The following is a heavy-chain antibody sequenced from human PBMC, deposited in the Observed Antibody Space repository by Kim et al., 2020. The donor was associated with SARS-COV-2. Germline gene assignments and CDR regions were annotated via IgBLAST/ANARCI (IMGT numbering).Heavy chain of an antibody. CDR3: AALDTVQVPGGI. Sequence: YVDSVKGRFTRARDKAKNSLYLQMSSLRTEDTAIYYCAALDTVQVPGGIWGQGTLVTVSS. J-gene: IGHJ4*02. V-gene: IGHV3-7*01. D-gene: IGHD3-10*01.